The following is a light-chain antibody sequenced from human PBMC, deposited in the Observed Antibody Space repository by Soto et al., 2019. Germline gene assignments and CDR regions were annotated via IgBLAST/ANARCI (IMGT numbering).Light chain of an antibody. CDR1: QSVSSN. Sequence: EIVLTHSPATLSVSPGERSPLSVSSSQSVSSNLAWYQQKPGQAPRLLIYGASTRATGIPARFSGSGSGTESTLTISSLQSEDFAVYYCQQYNNWPPITFGQGTRLE. CDR3: QQYNNWPPIT. CDR2: GAS. V-gene: IGKV3-15*01. J-gene: IGKJ5*01.